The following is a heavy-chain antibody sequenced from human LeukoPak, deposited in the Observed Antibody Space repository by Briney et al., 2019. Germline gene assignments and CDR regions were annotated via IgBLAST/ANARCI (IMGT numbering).Heavy chain of an antibody. V-gene: IGHV3-23*01. CDR1: GFTFSNYA. CDR2: ISGTGGNT. D-gene: IGHD3-9*01. Sequence: PGGSLRLSCAASGFTFSNYAMSWVRQAPGKGLEWVSGISGTGGNTYYTDSVKGQFTISRDNSKNTLYLQMNSLRAEDTALYYCAKDLIVLRYFDRPEYYFDYWGQGTLVTVSS. CDR3: AKDLIVLRYFDRPEYYFDY. J-gene: IGHJ4*02.